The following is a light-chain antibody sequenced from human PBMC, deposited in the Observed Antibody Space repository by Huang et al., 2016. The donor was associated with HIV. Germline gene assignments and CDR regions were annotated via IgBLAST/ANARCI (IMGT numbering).Light chain of an antibody. Sequence: EIVMTQSLATLSVSPGERATLSCRASQSVSSNLAWYQQKAGQTPRPLIYGASTRATGIPAMFSGSGSGTEFTLTISGLQSEDSAVYYCQQYKNWPPVTFGGGTKVEIK. CDR2: GAS. J-gene: IGKJ4*01. CDR1: QSVSSN. CDR3: QQYKNWPPVT. V-gene: IGKV3-15*01.